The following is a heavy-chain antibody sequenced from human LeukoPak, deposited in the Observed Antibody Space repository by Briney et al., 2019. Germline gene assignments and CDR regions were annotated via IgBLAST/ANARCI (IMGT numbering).Heavy chain of an antibody. D-gene: IGHD6-13*01. CDR2: ISAYNGNT. J-gene: IGHJ4*02. V-gene: IGHV1-18*01. CDR3: ARRLAAAGTGYFDY. CDR1: GYTFTSYG. Sequence: ASVKVSCKASGYTFTSYGISWVRQAPGHGLEWMGWISAYNGNTNYAQKLQGRVTMTTDTSTSTAYMELRSLRSDDTAVYYCARRLAAAGTGYFDYWGQGTLVTVSS.